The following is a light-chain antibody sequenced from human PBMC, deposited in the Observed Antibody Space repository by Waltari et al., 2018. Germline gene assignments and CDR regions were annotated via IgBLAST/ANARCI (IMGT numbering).Light chain of an antibody. CDR1: QSVLYDSNNKNY. J-gene: IGKJ4*01. CDR2: WAS. CDR3: QQYYSFPLT. V-gene: IGKV4-1*01. Sequence: DIVMTQSPDSLAVSLGERATINCQSSQSVLYDSNNKNYLAWYQQKPGQPPKLLIYWASTRESGVPDRFSGSGSGTDFTLTISSLQAEDVAVYYCQQYYSFPLTFGGGTKVEIK.